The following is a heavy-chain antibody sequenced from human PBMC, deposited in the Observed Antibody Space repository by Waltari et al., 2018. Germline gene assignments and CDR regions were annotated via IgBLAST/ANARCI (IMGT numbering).Heavy chain of an antibody. Sequence: QVQLVESGGGVVQPGRYLRLSCAASGFTFSSYAMHWVRQAPGKGLEWVAVISYDGSNKYYADSVKGRFTISRDNSKNTLYLQMNSLRAEDTAVYYCARGNSGSYYENDYWGQGTLVTVSS. D-gene: IGHD1-26*01. CDR2: ISYDGSNK. V-gene: IGHV3-30-3*01. J-gene: IGHJ4*02. CDR3: ARGNSGSYYENDY. CDR1: GFTFSSYA.